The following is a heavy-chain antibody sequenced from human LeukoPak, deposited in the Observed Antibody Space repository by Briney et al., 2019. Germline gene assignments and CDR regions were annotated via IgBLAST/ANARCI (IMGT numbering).Heavy chain of an antibody. CDR1: GYTFTGYY. CDR3: ARDPPTSAYLDS. V-gene: IGHV1-2*02. Sequence: ASVKVSCKASGYTFTGYYMHWVRQAPGQGLEWMGWINGNSGGTKYAQKFQGGFTITRDTSISTAYIELSRLTSDDTAVYCCARDPPTSAYLDSWGQGTLVTVSS. D-gene: IGHD3-10*01. J-gene: IGHJ4*02. CDR2: INGNSGGT.